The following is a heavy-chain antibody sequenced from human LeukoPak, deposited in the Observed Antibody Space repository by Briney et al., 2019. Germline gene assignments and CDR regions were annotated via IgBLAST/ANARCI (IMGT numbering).Heavy chain of an antibody. CDR1: GYTFTGHY. D-gene: IGHD7-27*01. J-gene: IGHJ4*02. CDR3: ARDSAGDLDS. CDR2: INPNSGGT. V-gene: IGHV1-2*02. Sequence: APVKVSCKASGYTFTGHYMHWVRQAPGQGLEWMGWINPNSGGTNYAQKFQGRVTMTRDTSISTAYMELSRMRSDDTAVYYCARDSAGDLDSWGQGTLVTVSS.